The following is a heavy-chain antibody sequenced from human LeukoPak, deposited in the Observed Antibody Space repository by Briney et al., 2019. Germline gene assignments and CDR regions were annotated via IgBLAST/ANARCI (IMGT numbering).Heavy chain of an antibody. D-gene: IGHD3-22*01. CDR3: ARYNPDYYDSSGYSHFDY. CDR2: ISYSGDT. V-gene: IGHV4-59*08. J-gene: IGHJ4*02. Sequence: SETLSLTCSVSGGSVSSFHWSWIRQPPGKGPEWIGYISYSGDTNYNPSLKSRVTISVDTSKNQFSLKLSSVTAADTAVYYCARYNPDYYDSSGYSHFDYWGQGTLVTVSS. CDR1: GGSVSSFH.